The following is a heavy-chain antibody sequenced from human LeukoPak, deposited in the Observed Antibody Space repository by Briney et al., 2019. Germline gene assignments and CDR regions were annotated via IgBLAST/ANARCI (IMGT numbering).Heavy chain of an antibody. CDR1: GGSISSSSYY. J-gene: IGHJ3*02. CDR3: AGLYCSSTSCYTSDAFDI. CDR2: VSYSGST. D-gene: IGHD2-2*02. Sequence: PSETLSLTCTVSGGSISSSSYYWGWIRQPPGKGLEWIGSVSYSGSTYYNPSLKSRVTISVDTSKNQFSLKLSSVTAADTAVYYCAGLYCSSTSCYTSDAFDIWGQGTMVTVSS. V-gene: IGHV4-39*01.